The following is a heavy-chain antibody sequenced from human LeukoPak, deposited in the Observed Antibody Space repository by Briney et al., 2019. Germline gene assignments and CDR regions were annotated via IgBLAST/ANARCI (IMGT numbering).Heavy chain of an antibody. D-gene: IGHD6-19*01. J-gene: IGHJ5*02. Sequence: SETLSLTCTVSGGSISCYFWRWIRQPAGRGVEWIGRIYTSGSTNYNPSLKSRVTMSVDTSKNQFSLKLRSVTAADTAVYYCARVRIAVAGKSWFDPWGQGTLVTVSS. CDR3: ARVRIAVAGKSWFDP. CDR1: GGSISCYF. CDR2: IYTSGST. V-gene: IGHV4-4*07.